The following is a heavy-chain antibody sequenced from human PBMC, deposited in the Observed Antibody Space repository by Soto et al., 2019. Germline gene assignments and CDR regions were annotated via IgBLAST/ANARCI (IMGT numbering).Heavy chain of an antibody. CDR3: ARRGVSGPVDY. V-gene: IGHV4-39*02. CDR1: GGSISSSSYY. J-gene: IGHJ4*02. Sequence: QLQLQESGPGLVKPSETLSLTCTVSGGSISSSSYYWGWIHQPPGKGLEWIGNIYYSGSAYYNPSLKSRVTISVDMSKNNFSLKLSSVTAADTAVYYCARRGVSGPVDYWGQGTLVTVSS. D-gene: IGHD3-10*01. CDR2: IYYSGSA.